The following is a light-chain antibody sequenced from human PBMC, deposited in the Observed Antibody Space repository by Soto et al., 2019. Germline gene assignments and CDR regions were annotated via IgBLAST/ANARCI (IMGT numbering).Light chain of an antibody. CDR2: AAS. CDR1: QTISSTY. V-gene: IGKV3-20*01. CDR3: QQYGSSPKT. Sequence: EIVLTQSPGTLSLSPGDRATLSCRASQTISSTYLAWYQQEPGQAHRLLIYAASTRATGIPDRFSGSGSGTDFTLTISRLEPEDFAVYYCQQYGSSPKTFGQGTKVDIK. J-gene: IGKJ1*01.